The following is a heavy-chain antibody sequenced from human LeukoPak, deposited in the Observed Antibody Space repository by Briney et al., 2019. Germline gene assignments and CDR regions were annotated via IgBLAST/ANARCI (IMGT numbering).Heavy chain of an antibody. CDR3: ARAFGDGYNYGFDY. D-gene: IGHD5-24*01. CDR1: GGSISSYY. V-gene: IGHV4-59*01. CDR2: IYYSGST. J-gene: IGHJ4*02. Sequence: SETLSLTCTVSGGSISSYYWSWIRKPPGKGLEWIGYIYYSGSTNYNPSLKSRVTISVDTSKNQFSLKLSSVTAADTAVYYCARAFGDGYNYGFDYWGQGTLVTVSS.